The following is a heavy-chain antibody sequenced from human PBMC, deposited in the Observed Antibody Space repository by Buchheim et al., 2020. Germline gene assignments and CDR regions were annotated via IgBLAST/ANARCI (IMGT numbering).Heavy chain of an antibody. CDR1: GYTFTGYY. CDR3: ARETGLAAAGTLYYYYGMDV. J-gene: IGHJ6*02. V-gene: IGHV1-2*04. D-gene: IGHD6-13*01. CDR2: INPNSGGT. Sequence: QVQLVQSGAEVKKPGASVKVSCKASGYTFTGYYMHWVRQAPGQGLEWMGWINPNSGGTNYAQKFQGWVTMTRDPSISTAYMELSRLRSDDTAVYYCARETGLAAAGTLYYYYGMDVWGQGTT.